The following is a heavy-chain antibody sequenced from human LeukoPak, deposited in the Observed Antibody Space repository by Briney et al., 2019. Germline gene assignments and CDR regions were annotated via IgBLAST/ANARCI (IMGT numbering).Heavy chain of an antibody. CDR3: ARVPSMGYSYGYGYDY. J-gene: IGHJ4*02. D-gene: IGHD5-18*01. V-gene: IGHV1-2*02. CDR2: INPNSGGT. Sequence: AAVKVSCKASGYTFTGYYMHWGRQAPGQGLEWMGWINPNSGGTNYAQKFQGRVTMTRDTSISTAYMELSRLRSDDTAVYYCARVPSMGYSYGYGYDYWGQGTLVTVSS. CDR1: GYTFTGYY.